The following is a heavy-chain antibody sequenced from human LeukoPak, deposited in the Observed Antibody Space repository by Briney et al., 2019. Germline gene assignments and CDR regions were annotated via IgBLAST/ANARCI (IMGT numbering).Heavy chain of an antibody. CDR2: IWEDGTNI. Sequence: PGGSLRLSCEASGFTFRIYGMHWVRQAPGKGLEWVTAIWEDGTNIHYADSVKGRYTISRDNSKNRLSLQKNNLRAEDTALYFCARVGYNSGWYEYWGQGTLVTVSS. CDR3: ARVGYNSGWYEY. J-gene: IGHJ4*02. D-gene: IGHD6-19*01. CDR1: GFTFRIYG. V-gene: IGHV3-33*01.